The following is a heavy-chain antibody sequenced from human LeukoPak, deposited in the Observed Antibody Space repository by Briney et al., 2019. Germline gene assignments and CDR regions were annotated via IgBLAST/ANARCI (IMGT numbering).Heavy chain of an antibody. Sequence: GRSLRLSCAASGFTFDDYAMHWFRQAPGKGLEWVSGISWNSGSIGYADSVKGRFTISRDNAKNSLYLQMNSLRAEDMALYYCAKDMKGHCYDSQEVPRGGAFDIWGQGTMVTVSS. CDR1: GFTFDDYA. D-gene: IGHD3-22*01. V-gene: IGHV3-9*03. J-gene: IGHJ3*02. CDR2: ISWNSGSI. CDR3: AKDMKGHCYDSQEVPRGGAFDI.